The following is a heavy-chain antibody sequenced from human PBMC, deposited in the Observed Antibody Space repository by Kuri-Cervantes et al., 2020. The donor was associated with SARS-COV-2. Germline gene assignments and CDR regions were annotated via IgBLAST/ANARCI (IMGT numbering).Heavy chain of an antibody. Sequence: GESLKISCAASGFTFSSYGMHWVRQAPGKGLEWEAFIRYDGSNKYYADSVKGRFTISRDNSKNTLYLQMNSLRAEDTAVYYCAKVKRLLWFGEFDYWGQGTLVTVSS. J-gene: IGHJ4*02. D-gene: IGHD3-10*01. V-gene: IGHV3-30*02. CDR1: GFTFSSYG. CDR2: IRYDGSNK. CDR3: AKVKRLLWFGEFDY.